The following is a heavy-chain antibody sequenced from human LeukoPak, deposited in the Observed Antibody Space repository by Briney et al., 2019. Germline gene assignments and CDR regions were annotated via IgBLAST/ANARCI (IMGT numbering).Heavy chain of an antibody. J-gene: IGHJ3*02. Sequence: GGSLRLSCAASGFTFSSYSMNWVRQAPGKGLEWVSSISSSGSTIYYADSVKGRFTISRDNAKNSLYLQMNSLRAEDTAVYYCARAVYSGYDDAFDIWGQGTMVTVSS. V-gene: IGHV3-21*04. D-gene: IGHD5-12*01. CDR3: ARAVYSGYDDAFDI. CDR1: GFTFSSYS. CDR2: ISSSGSTI.